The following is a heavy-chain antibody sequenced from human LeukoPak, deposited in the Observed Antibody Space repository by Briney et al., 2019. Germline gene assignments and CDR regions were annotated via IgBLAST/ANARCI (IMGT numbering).Heavy chain of an antibody. D-gene: IGHD3-3*01. Sequence: ASVKVSCKASGYTFSGYYMHWVRQVPGQGLEWMGWINPNSGGTNYAQRFQGRVTMTRDTSISTAYMELSRLRSDDTAVYYCAKELEWQFYYGMDVWGQGTTVTVSS. V-gene: IGHV1-2*02. CDR1: GYTFSGYY. CDR3: AKELEWQFYYGMDV. J-gene: IGHJ6*02. CDR2: INPNSGGT.